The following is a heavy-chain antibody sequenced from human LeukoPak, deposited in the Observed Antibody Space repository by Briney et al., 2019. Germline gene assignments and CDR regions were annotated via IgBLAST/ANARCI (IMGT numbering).Heavy chain of an antibody. CDR1: GFTFSSYW. V-gene: IGHV3-7*01. CDR3: ARGGSRQYNF. CDR2: IRHDGSEK. D-gene: IGHD5-18*01. J-gene: IGHJ4*02. Sequence: GGSLRLSCAATGFTFSSYWMSWVRQAPGKGLEWVANIRHDGSEKYYVDSVKGRFTISRDNAKDSLYLQMNSLRVEDTAVYYCARGGSRQYNFWGQGTLVTVSS.